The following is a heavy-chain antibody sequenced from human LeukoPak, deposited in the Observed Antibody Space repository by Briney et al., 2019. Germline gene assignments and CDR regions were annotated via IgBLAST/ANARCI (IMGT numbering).Heavy chain of an antibody. CDR3: ARDFPGIGRGTFDF. V-gene: IGHV3-7*03. CDR2: INQDGSDM. CDR1: GFIFNTFW. D-gene: IGHD3-10*01. Sequence: GGSLRLSCAASGFIFNTFWMNWVRLTPGKGLEGVAKINQDGSDMYYVDSVKGRFFVSRDNARNLVYLQMNSLRVDDTPVYYCARDFPGIGRGTFDFWGQGTIIIVSS. J-gene: IGHJ3*01.